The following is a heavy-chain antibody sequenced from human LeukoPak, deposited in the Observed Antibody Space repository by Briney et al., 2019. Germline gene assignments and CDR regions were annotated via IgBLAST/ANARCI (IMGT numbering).Heavy chain of an antibody. J-gene: IGHJ3*02. CDR1: GFTLSSSG. D-gene: IGHD3-16*01. V-gene: IGHV3-33*01. Sequence: GRSLRLSCAASGFTLSSSGMVWVRQAPGKGLEWVTLMWYDGRNKYYADSVKGRFTISRDNSKNTVYLQMNSLRGEDTAVYYCARVGDMEAFDIWGQGTRVTVSS. CDR3: ARVGDMEAFDI. CDR2: MWYDGRNK.